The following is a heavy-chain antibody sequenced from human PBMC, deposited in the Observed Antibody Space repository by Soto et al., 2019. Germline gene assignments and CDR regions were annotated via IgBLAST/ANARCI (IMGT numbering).Heavy chain of an antibody. J-gene: IGHJ4*02. CDR3: TRRLYYYDSSDYLGY. CDR2: IDPRDSYT. D-gene: IGHD3-22*01. Sequence: GESLKISCEGSGYSFTSYWISWMRQKPGKGPEWMGRIDPRDSYTNYSPSFQGHVTISADKSTNTAYLQWSSLKASDSAIYYCTRRLYYYDSSDYLGYWGQGTQVTGSS. CDR1: GYSFTSYW. V-gene: IGHV5-10-1*01.